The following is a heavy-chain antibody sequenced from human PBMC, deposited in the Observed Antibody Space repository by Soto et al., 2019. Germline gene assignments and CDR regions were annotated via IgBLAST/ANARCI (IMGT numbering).Heavy chain of an antibody. Sequence: SEPLSLPCTVSGDSITSSDWSWIRQPSGKGLEWIGRMFASGSTNYNPSLRSRVTLSIDRAKKQFSLKLNSVTAADTAVYFCARGRYNTGSSIPYFDNWGQGTLVTVS. CDR2: MFASGST. CDR1: GDSITSSD. CDR3: ARGRYNTGSSIPYFDN. J-gene: IGHJ4*02. D-gene: IGHD6-6*01. V-gene: IGHV4-4*07.